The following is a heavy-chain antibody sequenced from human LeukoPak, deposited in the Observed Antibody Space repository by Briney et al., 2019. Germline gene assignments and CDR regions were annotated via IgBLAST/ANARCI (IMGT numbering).Heavy chain of an antibody. CDR2: ISAYNGNT. CDR3: ARTGTTQNYYYGMDV. V-gene: IGHV1-18*01. D-gene: IGHD1-1*01. Sequence: ASVKVSCKASGYTFTSYGISWVRQAPGQGLEWMGWISAYNGNTNYAQKLQGRVTMTTDTSTSTAYMELRSLRSDDTAVYYCARTGTTQNYYYGMDVWGQGTTVTVSS. J-gene: IGHJ6*02. CDR1: GYTFTSYG.